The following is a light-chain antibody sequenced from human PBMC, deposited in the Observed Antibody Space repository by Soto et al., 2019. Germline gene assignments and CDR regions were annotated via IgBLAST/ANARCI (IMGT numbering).Light chain of an antibody. J-gene: IGKJ1*01. V-gene: IGKV3-20*01. CDR2: GTS. CDR1: QSVRSDY. CDR3: HQYRT. Sequence: EIVLTQSPGTLSLSPGERATLSCRASQSVRSDYLGWHQQTPGQAPRLIIFGTSSRATGIPDRFSGSGSGTEFTIPINRLEPEDFAVYYCHQYRTFGQGTKVDIK.